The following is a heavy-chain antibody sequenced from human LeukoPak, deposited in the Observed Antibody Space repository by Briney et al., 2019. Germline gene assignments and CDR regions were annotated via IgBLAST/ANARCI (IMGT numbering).Heavy chain of an antibody. Sequence: GGSLRLSCAASGFTFSDYYMSWIRQAPGKGLEWVSYISSSGSTIYYADSVKGRFTISRDNAKNSLYLQMNSPRAEDTAVYYCARDTHYYDRSGFRSYWGQGTLVTVSS. V-gene: IGHV3-11*01. CDR1: GFTFSDYY. CDR3: ARDTHYYDRSGFRSY. J-gene: IGHJ4*02. CDR2: ISSSGSTI. D-gene: IGHD3-22*01.